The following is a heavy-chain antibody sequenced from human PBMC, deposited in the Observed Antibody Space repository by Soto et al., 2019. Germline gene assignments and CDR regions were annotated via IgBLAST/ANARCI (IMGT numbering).Heavy chain of an antibody. V-gene: IGHV3-33*01. D-gene: IGHD5-18*01. CDR3: ARDLVDTAMVRVPDY. J-gene: IGHJ4*02. Sequence: QVQLVESGGGVVQPGRSLRLSCAASGFTFSSYGMHWVRQAPGKGLEWVAVIWYDGSNKYYADSVKGRFTISRDNSKNTLYLQMNSLRAEDTAVYYCARDLVDTAMVRVPDYWGQGTLVTVSS. CDR1: GFTFSSYG. CDR2: IWYDGSNK.